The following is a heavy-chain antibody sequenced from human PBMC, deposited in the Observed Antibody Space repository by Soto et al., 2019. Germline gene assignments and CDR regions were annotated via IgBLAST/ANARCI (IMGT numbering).Heavy chain of an antibody. CDR1: GYTFISHA. V-gene: IGHV1-18*01. D-gene: IGHD2-15*01. CDR2: ISGYNGDT. Sequence: QVQLVQSGGEVKKPGASVKVSCKASGYTFISHAITWVRQAPGQGLEWMGWISGYNGDTNYAQDLQGRVTMTTDTSTSTAYMEMRSLRSDDTAVYYCARSKRDCRGGSCYWKWFDPWGQGTLVTVSS. J-gene: IGHJ5*02. CDR3: ARSKRDCRGGSCYWKWFDP.